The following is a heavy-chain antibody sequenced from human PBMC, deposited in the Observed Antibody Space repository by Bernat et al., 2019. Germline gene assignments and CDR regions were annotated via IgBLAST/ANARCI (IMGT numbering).Heavy chain of an antibody. CDR1: GFTFSSYG. V-gene: IGHV3-33*01. D-gene: IGHD6-13*01. CDR2: IWYDGSNK. J-gene: IGHJ6*02. CDR3: ARERFGSSWYSDDYYYYGMDV. Sequence: QVQLVESGGGVVQPGRSLRLSCAASGFTFSSYGMHWVRQAPGKGLEWVAVIWYDGSNKYYADSVKGRFTISRDNSKNTLYLQMNSLRAEDTAVYYCARERFGSSWYSDDYYYYGMDVWGQGTTVTVSS.